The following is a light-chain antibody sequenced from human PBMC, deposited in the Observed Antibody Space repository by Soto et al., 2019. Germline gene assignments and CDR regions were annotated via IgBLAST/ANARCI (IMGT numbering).Light chain of an antibody. Sequence: DIQMTQSPSTLSASVGDRVTITCRASQSISSWLAWYQQKPGEAPKLLIYKASSLESGVPSRFSGSGSGTEFTLTINSLQPDVATYYCQQYNSYFTFGHGTKVDIK. CDR2: KAS. V-gene: IGKV1-5*03. CDR3: QQYNSYFT. CDR1: QSISSW. J-gene: IGKJ3*01.